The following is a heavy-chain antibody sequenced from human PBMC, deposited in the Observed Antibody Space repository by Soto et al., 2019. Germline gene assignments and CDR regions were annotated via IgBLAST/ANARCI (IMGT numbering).Heavy chain of an antibody. CDR3: AKDFYFDWLSRFDP. V-gene: IGHV3-23*01. CDR1: GFTFSSYA. CDR2: ISGSGGST. Sequence: EVQLLESGGGLVQPGGSLRLSCAASGFTFSSYAMSWVRQAPGKGLEWVSAISGSGGSTYYADSVKGRFTISRDNSKDTLYLQMNGLRAEDTALYYCAKDFYFDWLSRFDPWGQGTLVTVSS. J-gene: IGHJ5*02. D-gene: IGHD3-9*01.